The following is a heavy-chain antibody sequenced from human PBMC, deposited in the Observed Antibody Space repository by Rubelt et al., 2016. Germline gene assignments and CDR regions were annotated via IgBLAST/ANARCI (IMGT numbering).Heavy chain of an antibody. J-gene: IGHJ5*02. CDR3: AILRFLEWLSSPGGWFDP. D-gene: IGHD3-3*01. V-gene: IGHV3-23*01. Sequence: ISGSGGSTYYADSVKGRFTISRDNSKNTLYLQMNSLRAEDTAVYYCAILRFLEWLSSPGGWFDPWGQGTLVTVSS. CDR2: ISGSGGST.